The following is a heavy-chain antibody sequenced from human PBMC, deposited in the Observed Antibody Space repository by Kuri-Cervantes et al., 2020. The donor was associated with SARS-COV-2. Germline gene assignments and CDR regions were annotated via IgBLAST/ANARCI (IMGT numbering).Heavy chain of an antibody. CDR3: ASQYCSGGSCPIDY. D-gene: IGHD2-15*01. CDR1: GGSISSYY. CDR2: IYYSGST. V-gene: IGHV4-39*01. J-gene: IGHJ4*02. Sequence: SETLSLTCTVSGGSISSYYWGWIRQPPGKGLEWIGSIYYSGSTYYNPSLKSRVTISVDTSKNQFSLKLSSVTAADTAVYYCASQYCSGGSCPIDYWGQGTLVTVSS.